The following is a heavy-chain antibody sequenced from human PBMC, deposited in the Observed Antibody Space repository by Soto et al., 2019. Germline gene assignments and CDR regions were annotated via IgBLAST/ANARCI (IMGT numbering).Heavy chain of an antibody. CDR2: IASKGEST. D-gene: IGHD2-2*01. Sequence: PGGSLRLSCSASGFTFSSYSMHWVRQAPGKGLEYVSAIASKGESTHYADSVKGRFTISRDNAKNTVYVQMSSLGAEDTAVYYCVKWAAAAVPYYFDYWGHGTLVTVS. CDR3: VKWAAAAVPYYFDY. V-gene: IGHV3-64D*08. J-gene: IGHJ4*01. CDR1: GFTFSSYS.